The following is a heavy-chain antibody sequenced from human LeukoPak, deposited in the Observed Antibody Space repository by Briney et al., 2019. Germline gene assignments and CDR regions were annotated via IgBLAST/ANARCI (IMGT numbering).Heavy chain of an antibody. V-gene: IGHV1-69*13. Sequence: GASVKVSCKASGYTFTSYGISWVRQAPGQGLEWMGGIIPIFGTANYAQKFQGRVTITADESTSTAYMELSSLRSEDTAVYYCAIPRWESLSSAFDIWGQGTMVTVSS. J-gene: IGHJ3*02. CDR3: AIPRWESLSSAFDI. CDR2: IIPIFGTA. D-gene: IGHD1-26*01. CDR1: GYTFTSYG.